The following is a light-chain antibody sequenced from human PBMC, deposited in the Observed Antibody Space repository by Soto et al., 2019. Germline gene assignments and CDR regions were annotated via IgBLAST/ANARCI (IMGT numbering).Light chain of an antibody. Sequence: EIVLTQSPATLSLSPGERATLSCRASQSVSSYLAWYQQKPGQAPRLLIYDASNRATGIPARFSRSGSGTDVTHTISSLEPEDFAVYYCQQRSNWPYTFGQGTKLEIK. CDR3: QQRSNWPYT. V-gene: IGKV3-11*01. J-gene: IGKJ2*01. CDR2: DAS. CDR1: QSVSSY.